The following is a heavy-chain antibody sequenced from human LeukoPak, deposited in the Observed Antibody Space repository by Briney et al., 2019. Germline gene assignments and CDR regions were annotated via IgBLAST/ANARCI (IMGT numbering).Heavy chain of an antibody. CDR2: IYNSGST. CDR3: ATDYDILTGYFSDVGY. V-gene: IGHV3-66*01. CDR1: GFSVSDKY. J-gene: IGHJ4*02. D-gene: IGHD3-9*01. Sequence: GGSLRLSCAASGFSVSDKYMSWVRQAPGKGLEWVSIIYNSGSTYYADSVKGRFTTSRDDLKNMFYLQLNSLRADDTAVYYCATDYDILTGYFSDVGYWGQGTLVTVSS.